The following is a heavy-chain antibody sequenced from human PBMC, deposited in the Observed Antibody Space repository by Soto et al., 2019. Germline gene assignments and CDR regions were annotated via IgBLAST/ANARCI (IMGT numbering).Heavy chain of an antibody. CDR2: ISSSSSYI. J-gene: IGHJ6*02. V-gene: IGHV3-21*01. D-gene: IGHD6-13*01. Sequence: GSLRLSCAASGFTFSSYSMNWVRQAPGKGLEWVSSISSSSSYIYYADSVKGRFTISRDNAKNSLYLQMNSLRAEDTAVYYCARGDSSSWYLTLGMDVWGQGTTVTVSS. CDR3: ARGDSSSWYLTLGMDV. CDR1: GFTFSSYS.